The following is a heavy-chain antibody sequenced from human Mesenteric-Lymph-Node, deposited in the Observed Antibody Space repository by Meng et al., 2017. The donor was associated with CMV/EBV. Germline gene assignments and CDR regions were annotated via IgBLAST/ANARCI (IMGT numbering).Heavy chain of an antibody. CDR2: IWSDGSNI. V-gene: IGHV3-33*01. D-gene: IGHD3-10*01. CDR3: ARARYGSGDFDY. Sequence: SCAASGFTFNNYGMNWVRQAPGKGLEWVAVIWSDGSNILDAESVRGRFTIARDNSKNTLYLQMNSLRAEDTAVYYCARARYGSGDFDYWGQGTLVTVSS. J-gene: IGHJ4*02. CDR1: GFTFNNYG.